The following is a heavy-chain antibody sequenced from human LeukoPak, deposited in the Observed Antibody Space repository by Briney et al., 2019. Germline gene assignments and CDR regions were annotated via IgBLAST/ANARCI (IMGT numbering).Heavy chain of an antibody. Sequence: SVKVSCKTSGGTFNNSAISWVRQAPGQGLEWLGGIMPVFGTAGYAQKFQGRVTITADESTSTAYMELSSLRSEDTAVFYCARDGSYYDFWSGYNYLDYWGQGTLVTVSS. D-gene: IGHD3-3*01. J-gene: IGHJ4*02. CDR1: GGTFNNSA. V-gene: IGHV1-69*01. CDR2: IMPVFGTA. CDR3: ARDGSYYDFWSGYNYLDY.